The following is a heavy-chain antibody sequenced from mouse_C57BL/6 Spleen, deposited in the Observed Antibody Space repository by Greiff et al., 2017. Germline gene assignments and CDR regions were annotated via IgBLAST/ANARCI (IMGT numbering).Heavy chain of an antibody. CDR1: GYTFTSYW. J-gene: IGHJ4*01. CDR3: AREIYYDDDVQAMDY. V-gene: IGHV1-55*01. D-gene: IGHD2-4*01. CDR2: IYPGSGST. Sequence: QVQLQQPGAELVKPGASVKMSCKASGYTFTSYWITWVKQRPGQGLEWIGDIYPGSGSTNYNEKFKSKATLTVDTSSSTAYMQLSSLTSEDSAVYYCAREIYYDDDVQAMDYWGQGTSVTVSS.